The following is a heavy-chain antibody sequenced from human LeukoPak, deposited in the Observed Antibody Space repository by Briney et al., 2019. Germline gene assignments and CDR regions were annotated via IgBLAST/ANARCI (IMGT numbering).Heavy chain of an antibody. Sequence: ASVKVSCKASGYTFTSYYMHWVRQAPGQGLEGMGWISAYNGNTNYEQKLQGRVTMTTDTSTSTAYMELRSLRSDDTAVYYCASLKNSYDSSGYLVTDAFDIWGQRTMVTVSS. V-gene: IGHV1-18*04. D-gene: IGHD3-22*01. CDR1: GYTFTSYY. CDR2: ISAYNGNT. J-gene: IGHJ3*02. CDR3: ASLKNSYDSSGYLVTDAFDI.